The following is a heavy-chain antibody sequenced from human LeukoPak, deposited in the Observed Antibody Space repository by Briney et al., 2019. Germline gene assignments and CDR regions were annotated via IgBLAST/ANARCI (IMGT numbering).Heavy chain of an antibody. V-gene: IGHV3-7*01. Sequence: GGSLRLSCAASGFRFTGYWMTWFRQAPGKGLEWVARLHPDGSERNYVGSVEGRFTVSGDNAKSSLYLQMNSLRVEDTAVYYCARGGYSFDYLGQGTLVTASS. D-gene: IGHD5-12*01. CDR2: LHPDGSER. J-gene: IGHJ4*02. CDR1: GFRFTGYW. CDR3: ARGGYSFDY.